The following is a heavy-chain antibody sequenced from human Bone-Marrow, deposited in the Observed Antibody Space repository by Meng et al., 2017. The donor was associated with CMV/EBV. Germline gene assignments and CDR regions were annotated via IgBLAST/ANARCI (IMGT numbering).Heavy chain of an antibody. V-gene: IGHV3-74*01. CDR2: INSDGSST. CDR1: GFTFSSYW. Sequence: GESLKISCAASGFTFSSYWMHWVRQAPGKGLVWVSRINSDGSSTSYADSVKGRFTISRDNAKNTLYLQMNSLRAEDTAVYYCAKDQGIVVPAAITGYYGMAVWGQGHTV. J-gene: IGHJ6*02. D-gene: IGHD2-2*01. CDR3: AKDQGIVVPAAITGYYGMAV.